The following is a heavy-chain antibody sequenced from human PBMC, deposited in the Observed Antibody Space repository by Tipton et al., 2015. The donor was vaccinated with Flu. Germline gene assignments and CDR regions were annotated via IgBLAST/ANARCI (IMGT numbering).Heavy chain of an antibody. CDR1: GFTVSSNS. D-gene: IGHD2-8*02. CDR3: ARLDPTGPQDC. CDR2: IYSAGST. J-gene: IGHJ4*02. V-gene: IGHV3-53*01. Sequence: GSLRLSCAASGFTVSSNSMSWVRQAPGKGLEWISLIYSAGSTYYADSVKGRFTISRDNSKNTVFLQMNTLRAEDTAVYYCARLDPTGPQDCWGQGILVTVSS.